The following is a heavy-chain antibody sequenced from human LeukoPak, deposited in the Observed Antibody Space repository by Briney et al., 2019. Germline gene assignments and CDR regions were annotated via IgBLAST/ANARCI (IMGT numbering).Heavy chain of an antibody. Sequence: ASVKVSCKASGYTFTSYGISWVRQAPGQGLERMGWISAYNGNTNYAQKLQGRVTMTTDTSTSTAYMELRSLRSDDTAVYYCARVDYDILTGYSYDLVYWGQGTLVTVSS. CDR3: ARVDYDILTGYSYDLVY. CDR1: GYTFTSYG. J-gene: IGHJ4*02. CDR2: ISAYNGNT. V-gene: IGHV1-18*01. D-gene: IGHD3-9*01.